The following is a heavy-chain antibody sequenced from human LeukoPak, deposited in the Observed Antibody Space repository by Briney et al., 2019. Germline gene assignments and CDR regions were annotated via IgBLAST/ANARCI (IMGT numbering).Heavy chain of an antibody. V-gene: IGHV1-69*13. CDR2: IIPIFGTA. CDR1: GGTFSSYA. CDR3: ARDMVRGVIITVNYYYYGMDV. Sequence: ASVKVSCKASGGTFSSYAISWVRQAPGQGLEWMGGIIPIFGTANYAQKFQGRVTITADESTSTAYMELSSLRSEDTAVYYCARDMVRGVIITVNYYYYGMDVWGQGTTVTVSS. J-gene: IGHJ6*02. D-gene: IGHD3-10*01.